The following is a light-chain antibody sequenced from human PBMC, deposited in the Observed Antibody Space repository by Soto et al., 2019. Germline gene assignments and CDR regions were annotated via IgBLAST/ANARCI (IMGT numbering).Light chain of an antibody. V-gene: IGLV2-8*01. Sequence: QSVLTQPPSASGSPVQSVTISCTGTTSDVGGYNYVSLYQQHPGKAPKLMIYEVSKRPSGVPDRFSGSKSGNTASLTVSGLRAEDEADYYCSSYAGSNNLVFGGGTKLTVL. J-gene: IGLJ3*02. CDR3: SSYAGSNNLV. CDR2: EVS. CDR1: TSDVGGYNY.